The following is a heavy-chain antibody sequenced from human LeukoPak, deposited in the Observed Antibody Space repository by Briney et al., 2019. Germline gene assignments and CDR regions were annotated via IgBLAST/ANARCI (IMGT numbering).Heavy chain of an antibody. CDR2: IWYDGSNK. CDR1: GFTFSSYA. J-gene: IGHJ6*03. CDR3: ARRGRVPAAIIFYYYMDV. Sequence: PGRSLRLSCAASGFTFSSYAMHWVRQAPGKGLEWVAVIWYDGSNKYYADSVKGRFTISRDNSKDTLYLQMNSLRAEDTAVYYCARRGRVPAAIIFYYYMDVWGKGTTVTVSS. D-gene: IGHD2-2*02. V-gene: IGHV3-33*08.